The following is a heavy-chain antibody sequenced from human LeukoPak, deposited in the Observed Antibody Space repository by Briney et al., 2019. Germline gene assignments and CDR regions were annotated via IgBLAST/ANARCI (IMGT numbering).Heavy chain of an antibody. CDR2: ITGNGGRT. CDR3: AKDAVAPGSSGDYFDY. Sequence: GGSLRLSCAASGFTFSSNAMSWVRQAPGRGLEWVSVITGNGGRTYYADSVKGRFTISRDNSKNTLSLQMNSLRAEDTAVYYCAKDAVAPGSSGDYFDYWGQGTLVTVSS. V-gene: IGHV3-23*01. D-gene: IGHD1-26*01. CDR1: GFTFSSNA. J-gene: IGHJ4*02.